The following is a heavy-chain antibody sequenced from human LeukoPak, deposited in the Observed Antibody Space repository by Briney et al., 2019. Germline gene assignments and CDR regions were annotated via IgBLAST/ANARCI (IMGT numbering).Heavy chain of an antibody. V-gene: IGHV1-24*01. CDR2: FDPEDGET. CDR3: ATSTTVTTLGGY. Sequence: GASVEVSCKVSGYTLTELSMHWVRQAPGKGLEWMGGFDPEDGETIYAQKFQGRVTTTEDTSTDTAYMELSSLRSEDTAVYYCATSTTVTTLGGYWGQGTLVTVSS. D-gene: IGHD4-17*01. J-gene: IGHJ4*02. CDR1: GYTLTELS.